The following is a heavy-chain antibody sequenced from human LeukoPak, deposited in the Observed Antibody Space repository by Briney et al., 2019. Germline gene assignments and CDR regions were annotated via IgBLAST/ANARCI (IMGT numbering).Heavy chain of an antibody. CDR3: ARDSGGWQSVYYYYGMDV. CDR1: GGTFSSYA. D-gene: IGHD6-19*01. CDR2: IIPILGIA. V-gene: IGHV1-69*04. Sequence: ASVKVSCKASGGTFSSYAISWVRQAPGQGLEWMGRIIPILGIANYAQRFQGRVTITADKSTSTAYMELSSLRSEDTAVYYCARDSGGWQSVYYYYGMDVWGQGTTVTVSS. J-gene: IGHJ6*02.